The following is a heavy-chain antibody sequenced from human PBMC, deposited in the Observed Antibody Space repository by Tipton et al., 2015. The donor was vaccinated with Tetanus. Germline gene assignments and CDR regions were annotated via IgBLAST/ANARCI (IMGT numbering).Heavy chain of an antibody. D-gene: IGHD1-26*01. Sequence: TLSLTCTVSGGSISSGGYYWSWIRQHPGKGLEWIGDIYYSGSTYYNPSLKSRVTISVDTSKNQLSLKLNSVTAADPAVYYCARDQARGARGLNSFDYWGQGTLVTVSS. V-gene: IGHV4-31*03. CDR3: ARDQARGARGLNSFDY. J-gene: IGHJ4*02. CDR1: GGSISSGGYY. CDR2: IYYSGST.